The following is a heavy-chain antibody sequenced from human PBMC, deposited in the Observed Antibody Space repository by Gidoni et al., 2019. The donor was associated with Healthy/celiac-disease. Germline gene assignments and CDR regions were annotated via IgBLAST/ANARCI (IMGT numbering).Heavy chain of an antibody. D-gene: IGHD3-3*01. CDR3: ARAGRTIFGVVTLPGSY. Sequence: QVQLVQSGAEVKKPGSSVKVSCKASGGPFSSYAISWVRQAPGQGIEWMGGIIPIFCTANYEQKFQGRVTITADESTSTAYMELSSLRSEDTAVYYCARAGRTIFGVVTLPGSYWGQGTLVTVSS. V-gene: IGHV1-69*01. CDR2: IIPIFCTA. CDR1: GGPFSSYA. J-gene: IGHJ4*02.